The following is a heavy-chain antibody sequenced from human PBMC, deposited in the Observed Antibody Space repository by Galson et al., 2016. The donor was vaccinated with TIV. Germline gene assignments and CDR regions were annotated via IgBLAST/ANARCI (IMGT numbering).Heavy chain of an antibody. V-gene: IGHV1-69*10. CDR2: INPIINIP. Sequence: SVKVSCKASGGIFFSNAISWVRQAPGQGLEWMGGINPIINIPNYAQKFQGRVTITADASTSTAYMELSSLSSDDTAVYYCARGSGYSGNSPSDYWGQGTLVTVSS. CDR1: GGIFFSNA. D-gene: IGHD4-23*01. CDR3: ARGSGYSGNSPSDY. J-gene: IGHJ4*02.